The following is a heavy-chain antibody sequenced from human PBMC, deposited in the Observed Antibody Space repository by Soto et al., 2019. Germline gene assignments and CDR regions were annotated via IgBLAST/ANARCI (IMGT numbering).Heavy chain of an antibody. J-gene: IGHJ4*02. CDR2: ISDYNGNT. CDR1: GYTFTSYG. Sequence: QVQLVQSGAEVKKPGASVKVSCKASGYTFTSYGIRWVRQHPGQGHEWMGRISDYNGNTNHAQKLQGRVTMPTDTPKSTAYMGLRSQRSDDTAMYYCARVLTAAGLAYGGQGTLVSFSS. V-gene: IGHV1-18*01. CDR3: ARVLTAAGLAY. D-gene: IGHD6-13*01.